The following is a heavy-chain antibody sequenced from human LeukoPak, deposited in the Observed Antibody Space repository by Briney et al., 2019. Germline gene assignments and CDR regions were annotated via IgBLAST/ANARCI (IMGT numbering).Heavy chain of an antibody. D-gene: IGHD1-26*01. CDR3: AKGGKWDVTPFDY. CDR1: GFTFTSYS. V-gene: IGHV3-23*01. J-gene: IGHJ4*02. CDR2: ISGGGGST. Sequence: GGSLRLSCAASGFTFTSYSMNWVRQAPGKGLEWVSTISGGGGSTYYADSVKGRFTISRDNSKNTLYLQVNSLRAEDTAVYYCAKGGKWDVTPFDYWGQETLVTVSS.